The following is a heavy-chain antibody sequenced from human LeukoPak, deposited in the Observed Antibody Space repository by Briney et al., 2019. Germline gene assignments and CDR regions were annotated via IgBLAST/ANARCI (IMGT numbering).Heavy chain of an antibody. Sequence: GESLKISCAASGFTFSSYEMNWVRQAPGKGLEWVSYISTSGSTKYYADSVKGRFTISRDNAKNSLYLQMNSLRAEDTAVYYCARDRDPGYNDSSGYRRVNAFDIWGQGTMVTVSS. V-gene: IGHV3-48*03. CDR1: GFTFSSYE. CDR3: ARDRDPGYNDSSGYRRVNAFDI. J-gene: IGHJ3*02. CDR2: ISTSGSTK. D-gene: IGHD3-22*01.